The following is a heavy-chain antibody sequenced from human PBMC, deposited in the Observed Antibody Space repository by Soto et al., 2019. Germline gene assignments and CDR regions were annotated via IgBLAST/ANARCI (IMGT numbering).Heavy chain of an antibody. CDR2: IIPILGIA. Sequence: SVKVSCKASGGTFSSYTISWVRQAPGQGLEWMGRIIPILGIANYAQKFQGRVTITADKSTSTAYMELTSLTSKDTAVYYCARDSPIGSTYSGYDAIDSWGQGTLVTVSS. CDR1: GGTFSSYT. D-gene: IGHD5-12*01. V-gene: IGHV1-69*04. CDR3: ARDSPIGSTYSGYDAIDS. J-gene: IGHJ4*02.